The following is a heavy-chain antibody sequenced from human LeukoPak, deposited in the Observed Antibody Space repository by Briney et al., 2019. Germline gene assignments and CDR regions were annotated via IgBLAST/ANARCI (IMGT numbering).Heavy chain of an antibody. CDR2: IYYSGST. CDR1: GGSISSGGYY. Sequence: SETLSLTWTVSGGSISSGGYYWSWIRLRPGKGLEWIGYIYYSGSTYYNPSLKSRVTISVDTSKNQFSLKLSSVTAADTAVYYCARAILIYDSSGYYSLFFDYWGQGTLVTVSS. D-gene: IGHD3-22*01. CDR3: ARAILIYDSSGYYSLFFDY. V-gene: IGHV4-31*02. J-gene: IGHJ4*02.